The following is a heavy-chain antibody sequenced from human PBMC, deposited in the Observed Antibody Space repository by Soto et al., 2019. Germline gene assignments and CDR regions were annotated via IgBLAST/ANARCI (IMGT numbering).Heavy chain of an antibody. CDR2: ISGSGGST. CDR3: AKDFGSYPNYYYGMDV. J-gene: IGHJ6*02. CDR1: GFTFSSYA. V-gene: IGHV3-23*01. D-gene: IGHD1-26*01. Sequence: EVQLLESGGGLVQPGGSLRLSCAASGFTFSSYAMSWVRQAPGKGLEWVSAISGSGGSTYYADSVKGRFTISRDNSKNTLYLQMNSLRAEDTAVYYCAKDFGSYPNYYYGMDVWGQGTTVTVSS.